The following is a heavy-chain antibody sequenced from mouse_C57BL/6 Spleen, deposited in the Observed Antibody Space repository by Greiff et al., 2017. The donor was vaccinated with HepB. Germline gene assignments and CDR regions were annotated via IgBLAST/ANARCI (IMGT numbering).Heavy chain of an antibody. CDR2: IDPSDSET. CDR3: ARKGYYGSSYNDYFDH. D-gene: IGHD1-1*01. J-gene: IGHJ2*01. CDR1: GYTFTSYW. V-gene: IGHV1-52*01. Sequence: QVQLQQPGAELVRPGSSVKLSCKASGYTFTSYWMHWVKQRPIQGLEWIGNIDPSDSETHYNQKFKDKATLTVDKSSSTAYMQLSSLTSEDSAVYYCARKGYYGSSYNDYFDHWGQGTTLTVSS.